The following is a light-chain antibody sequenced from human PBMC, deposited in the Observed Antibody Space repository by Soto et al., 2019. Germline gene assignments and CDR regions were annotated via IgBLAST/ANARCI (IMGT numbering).Light chain of an antibody. CDR1: QGISSH. V-gene: IGKV1-9*01. CDR2: AAS. Sequence: DIQLTQSPAFLSASLGDRVTISCRASQGISSHLAWYQQKPGKAPELLFYAASTLQSGVPSRFSGSGSGTEFTLTISSLQPEDFATYFCQHLNSYPRALSFGGGTQVEIK. CDR3: QHLNSYPRALS. J-gene: IGKJ4*01.